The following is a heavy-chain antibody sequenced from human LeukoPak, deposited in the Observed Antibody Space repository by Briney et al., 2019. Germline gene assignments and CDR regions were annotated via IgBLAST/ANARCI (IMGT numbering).Heavy chain of an antibody. V-gene: IGHV1-2*02. Sequence: ASVKVSCKASGYTFTGYYVHWVRQAPGQGLEWMGWINPNSGGTNYAQKFQGRVTMTRDTSISTAYMELSRLRSDDTAVYYCARAQRDYYDSSGYYGRGNYYYYYYMDVWGKGTTVTVSS. J-gene: IGHJ6*03. CDR3: ARAQRDYYDSSGYYGRGNYYYYYYMDV. D-gene: IGHD3-22*01. CDR2: INPNSGGT. CDR1: GYTFTGYY.